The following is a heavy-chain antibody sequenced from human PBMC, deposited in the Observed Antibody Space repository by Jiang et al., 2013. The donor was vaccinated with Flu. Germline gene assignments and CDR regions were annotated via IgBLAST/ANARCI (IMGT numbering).Heavy chain of an antibody. V-gene: IGHV1-18*01. CDR2: ISAYDGST. CDR3: TRDRRYYDGSAYSEDDAFDV. J-gene: IGHJ3*01. CDR1: GYTFSSYG. Sequence: GASVKVSCKASGYTFSSYGVTWVRQAPGQGLEWMGWISAYDGSTNLAQKFQGRVSMTTDTSTSTAYMELTSLRSDDTAVYYCTRDRRYYDGSAYSEDDAFDVWGHGTMVTVSS. D-gene: IGHD3-22*01.